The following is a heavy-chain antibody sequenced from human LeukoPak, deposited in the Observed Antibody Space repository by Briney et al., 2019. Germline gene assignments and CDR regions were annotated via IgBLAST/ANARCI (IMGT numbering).Heavy chain of an antibody. D-gene: IGHD4-23*01. Sequence: GASVKVSCKASGYTFTSYDINWVRQATGQGLEWMGWINPSSGNTGYAQKFQGRVTMTRNTSISTAYMELSSLRSEDTAVYYCLRWSLPGDAFDIWGQGTMVTVSS. CDR1: GYTFTSYD. J-gene: IGHJ3*02. CDR2: INPSSGNT. CDR3: LRWSLPGDAFDI. V-gene: IGHV1-8*01.